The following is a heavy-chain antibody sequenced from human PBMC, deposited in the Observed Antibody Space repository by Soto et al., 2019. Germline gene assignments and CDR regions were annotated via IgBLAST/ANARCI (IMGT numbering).Heavy chain of an antibody. CDR1: GGSITSNNL. D-gene: IGHD4-17*01. J-gene: IGHJ5*02. Sequence: PSETLCLTCTVSGGSITSNNLWGWVRQTPGQGLEWIGEIYHSGSGNYNPSLKSRVIMSVDKSKNQFSLKLNSVTAADTAIYYCARGSTTVVTPNWFDPWGQGTLVTVSS. V-gene: IGHV4-4*02. CDR3: ARGSTTVVTPNWFDP. CDR2: IYHSGSG.